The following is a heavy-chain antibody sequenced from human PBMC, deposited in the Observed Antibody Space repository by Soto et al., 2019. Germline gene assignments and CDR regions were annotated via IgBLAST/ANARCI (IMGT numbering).Heavy chain of an antibody. CDR3: ARDAHQVYSSSWYVRGWFDP. CDR1: GFTFSSYS. J-gene: IGHJ5*02. D-gene: IGHD6-13*01. CDR2: ISSSSSTI. Sequence: GGSLRLSCAASGFTFSSYSMNWVRQAPGKGLEWVSYISSSSSTIYYADSVKGRFTISRDNAKNSLYLQMNSLRDEDTAVYYCARDAHQVYSSSWYVRGWFDPWGQGTLVTVSS. V-gene: IGHV3-48*02.